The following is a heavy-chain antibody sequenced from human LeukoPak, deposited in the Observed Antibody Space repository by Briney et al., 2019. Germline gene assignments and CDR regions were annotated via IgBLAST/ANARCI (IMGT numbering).Heavy chain of an antibody. J-gene: IGHJ6*02. D-gene: IGHD2-21*02. CDR2: ISFDGSKI. V-gene: IGHV3-30*18. Sequence: GRSLRLSCAASGFTFTRYAIHWVRQPPGEGPECVAVISFDGSKIYYADSVKGRFTISRDDSKNTAYLQMNSLRLEDMAMYYCVKRGGGDHGLDVWGQGTTVTVSS. CDR1: GFTFTRYA. CDR3: VKRGGGDHGLDV.